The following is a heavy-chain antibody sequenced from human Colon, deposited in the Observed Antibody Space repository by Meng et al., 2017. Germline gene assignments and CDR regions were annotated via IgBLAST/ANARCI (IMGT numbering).Heavy chain of an antibody. CDR3: AREGHRLGMIVDGF. J-gene: IGHJ4*02. Sequence: GSLRLSCTVSGYSISSGYYCGWIRQPPGKGLEWIGSIYHNGSTYYNPSLKSRVTISVDTSKNQFSLKLSSVTAADTAVYYCAREGHRLGMIVDGFWGQGTLVTVSS. CDR2: IYHNGST. D-gene: IGHD3-22*01. V-gene: IGHV4-38-2*02. CDR1: GYSISSGYY.